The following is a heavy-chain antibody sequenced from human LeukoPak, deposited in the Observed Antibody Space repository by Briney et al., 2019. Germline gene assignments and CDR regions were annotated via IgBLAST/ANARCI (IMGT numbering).Heavy chain of an antibody. CDR1: GFTSSSYS. D-gene: IGHD3-10*01. CDR3: AACLWFGEDGGNWFDP. V-gene: IGHV3-21*01. Sequence: PGGSLRLSCAASGFTSSSYSMNWVRQAPGKGLEWVSSISSSSSYIYYADSVKGRFTISRDNAKNSLYLQMNSLRAEDTAVYYCAACLWFGEDGGNWFDPWGQGTLVTVSS. CDR2: ISSSSSYI. J-gene: IGHJ5*02.